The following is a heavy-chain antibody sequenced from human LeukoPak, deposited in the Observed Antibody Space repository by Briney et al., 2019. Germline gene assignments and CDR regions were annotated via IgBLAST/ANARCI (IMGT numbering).Heavy chain of an antibody. CDR1: GGSISSYY. CDR2: IYTSGST. CDR3: ARDSHSIVVVPAVTKYYYMDV. J-gene: IGHJ6*03. D-gene: IGHD2-2*01. V-gene: IGHV4-4*07. Sequence: LETLSLTCTVSGGSISSYYWSWIRQPAGKGLEWIGRIYTSGSTNYNPSLKSRVTMPVDTSKNQFSLKLSSVTAADTAVYYCARDSHSIVVVPAVTKYYYMDVWGKGTTVTVSS.